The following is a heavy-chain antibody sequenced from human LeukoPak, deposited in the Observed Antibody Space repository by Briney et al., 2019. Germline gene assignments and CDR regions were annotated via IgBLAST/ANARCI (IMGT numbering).Heavy chain of an antibody. D-gene: IGHD3-10*01. V-gene: IGHV7-4-1*02. CDR3: ARDWKVTMVRGVILGY. CDR1: GYTFTSYA. J-gene: IGHJ4*02. Sequence: GASVTVSCKASGYTFTSYAMNWVRQAPGQGLEWMGWINTNTGNPTYAQGFTGRFVFSLDTSVSTAYLQISSLKAEDTAVYYCARDWKVTMVRGVILGYWGQGTLVTVSS. CDR2: INTNTGNP.